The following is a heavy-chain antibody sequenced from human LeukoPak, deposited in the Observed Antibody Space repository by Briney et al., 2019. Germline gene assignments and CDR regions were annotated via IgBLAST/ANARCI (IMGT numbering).Heavy chain of an antibody. V-gene: IGHV3-11*04. CDR2: ISSSGSTI. CDR3: ARERYSSSSSYFDY. CDR1: GFTFSDYY. J-gene: IGHJ4*02. Sequence: KPGGYLRLYCAASGFTFSDYYMSWIRQAPGKGLEWVSYISSSGSTIYYADSVKGRFTVSRDNAKNSLYLQMNSLRAEDTAVYYCARERYSSSSSYFDYWGQGTLVTVSS. D-gene: IGHD6-6*01.